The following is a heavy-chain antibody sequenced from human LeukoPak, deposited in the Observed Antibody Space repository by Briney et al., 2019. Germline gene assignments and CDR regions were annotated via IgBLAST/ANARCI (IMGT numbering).Heavy chain of an antibody. Sequence: GGSLRLSCAASGFTISSDALTWVRLAPGKGLECVSGISGSNTYYAESVKGRFTISRDGSNNKLYLQMNSLRAEDTAVYYCAKRRSRNTGPFDYWGQGTLVTVSP. CDR1: GFTISSDA. D-gene: IGHD5-18*01. J-gene: IGHJ4*02. V-gene: IGHV3-23*01. CDR2: ISGSNT. CDR3: AKRRSRNTGPFDY.